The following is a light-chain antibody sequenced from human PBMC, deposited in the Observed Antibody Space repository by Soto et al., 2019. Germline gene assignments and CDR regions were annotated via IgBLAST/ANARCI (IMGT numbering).Light chain of an antibody. CDR1: SSDVGAYNY. CDR3: TSYVGNDIWV. CDR2: AVT. V-gene: IGLV2-8*01. Sequence: QSALTQPPSASGSPGQSVTISCTGTSSDVGAYNYVSWYQQYPGKAPKLMIYAVTKRPSGVPDRFSGSKSGNTASLTVSGLQAEYEADYYCTSYVGNDIWVFGGGTKLTVL. J-gene: IGLJ3*02.